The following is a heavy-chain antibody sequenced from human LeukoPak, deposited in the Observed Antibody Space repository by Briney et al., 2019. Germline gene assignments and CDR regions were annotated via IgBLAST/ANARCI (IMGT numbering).Heavy chain of an antibody. Sequence: GGSLRLSCAASGFTFSTYSMNWVRQAPGKGLEWVSYISSSSTIYYADSVKGRFTISRDNAKNSLYLQMKSLRAEDTAVYYCARLPRGDYWYFDLWGRGTLVTVSS. CDR3: ARLPRGDYWYFDL. V-gene: IGHV3-48*01. CDR2: ISSSSTI. J-gene: IGHJ2*01. CDR1: GFTFSTYS. D-gene: IGHD4-17*01.